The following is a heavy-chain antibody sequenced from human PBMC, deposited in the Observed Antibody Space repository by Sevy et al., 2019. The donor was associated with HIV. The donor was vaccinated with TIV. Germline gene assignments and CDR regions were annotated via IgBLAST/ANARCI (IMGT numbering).Heavy chain of an antibody. V-gene: IGHV3-23*01. CDR1: EFTFSSSA. Sequence: GGSLRLSCATSEFTFSSSAMSWVRQAPGKGLEWVSTISGSGGYTYHADSVKGRFTISRDNSKNTLYLQMNSLRAEDTATYFCAKAPPLVVEGMFTRESYCMDVWGQGTTVTVSS. CDR2: ISGSGGYT. D-gene: IGHD2-21*01. CDR3: AKAPPLVVEGMFTRESYCMDV. J-gene: IGHJ6*02.